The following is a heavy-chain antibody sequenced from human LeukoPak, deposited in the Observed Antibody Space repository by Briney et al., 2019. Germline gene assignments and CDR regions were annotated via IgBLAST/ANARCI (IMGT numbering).Heavy chain of an antibody. CDR2: ISSSGSTI. Sequence: TGGSLRLSCAASGFTFSDYYMSWIRQAPGKGLEWVSYISSSGSTIYYADSVKGRFTISRDNAKNSLYLQMNSLRAEDTAVYYCARVEFVVVVAAGDAFDIWGQGTMVTVSS. CDR1: GFTFSDYY. V-gene: IGHV3-11*01. J-gene: IGHJ3*02. CDR3: ARVEFVVVVAAGDAFDI. D-gene: IGHD2-15*01.